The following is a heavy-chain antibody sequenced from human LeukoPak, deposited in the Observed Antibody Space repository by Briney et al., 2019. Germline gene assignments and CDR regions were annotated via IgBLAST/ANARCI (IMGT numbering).Heavy chain of an antibody. V-gene: IGHV4-34*01. CDR1: GGSFSGYY. D-gene: IGHD3-22*01. CDR2: INHSGST. Sequence: PSETLSLTCAVYGGSFSGYYWSWIRQPPVKGLEWIGEINHSGSTNYNPSLKSRVTISVDTSKNQFSLKLSSVTAADTAVYYCARGKRRGSSGSEYWGQGTLVTVSS. J-gene: IGHJ4*02. CDR3: ARGKRRGSSGSEY.